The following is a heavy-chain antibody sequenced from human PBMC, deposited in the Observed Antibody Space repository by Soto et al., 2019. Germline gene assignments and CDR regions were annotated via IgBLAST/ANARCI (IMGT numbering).Heavy chain of an antibody. J-gene: IGHJ4*02. D-gene: IGHD6-13*01. CDR1: GFTFSDYY. Sequence: RRLSCAASGFTFSDYYMSWIRQAPGKGLEWVSYISSSSSYTNYADSVKGRFTISRDNAKNSLYLQMNSLRAEDTAVYYCARVPAAGTSYYFDYWGQGTLVTVYS. V-gene: IGHV3-11*06. CDR2: ISSSSSYT. CDR3: ARVPAAGTSYYFDY.